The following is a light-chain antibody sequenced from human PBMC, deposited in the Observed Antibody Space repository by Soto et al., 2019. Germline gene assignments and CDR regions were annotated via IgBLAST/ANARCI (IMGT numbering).Light chain of an antibody. J-gene: IGKJ1*01. Sequence: EIVMTQSPATLSVSPGERATLSCRASQSVSNNLPWYQKKPGQAPRLLIYGASTRATGSTARFSGSGSGTEFTLTISSLQSEDVAFYYCQQYNNWWTFGQGTRVDIK. V-gene: IGKV3-15*01. CDR1: QSVSNN. CDR3: QQYNNWWT. CDR2: GAS.